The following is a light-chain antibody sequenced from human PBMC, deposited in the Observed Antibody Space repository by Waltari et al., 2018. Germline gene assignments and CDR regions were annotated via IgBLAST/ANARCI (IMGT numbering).Light chain of an antibody. J-gene: IGKJ2*01. Sequence: DIVMTQSPLSLPVTPGEPASISCSSSGSLLHGNGYTYLDWYLQKPGQSPQLLIYLVSSRAPGVPDRFSGSGSGSDFTLEISRVEAEDVGLYYCMQALQAPYTFGQGTRLDIK. CDR2: LVS. V-gene: IGKV2-28*01. CDR3: MQALQAPYT. CDR1: GSLLHGNGYTY.